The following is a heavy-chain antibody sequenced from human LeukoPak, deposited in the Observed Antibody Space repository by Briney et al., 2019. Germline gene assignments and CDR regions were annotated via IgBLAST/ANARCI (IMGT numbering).Heavy chain of an antibody. D-gene: IGHD3-10*01. CDR2: ISTYNGNT. CDR1: GYTFTNYD. V-gene: IGHV1-18*01. CDR3: AREGAVLLWFGETHQFDP. J-gene: IGHJ5*02. Sequence: ASVKVSCKASGYTFTNYDINWVRQAPGQGLEWMGWISTYNGNTNYAQKLQGRVTMTTDTSTSTAYMELRSLRSDDTAVYYCAREGAVLLWFGETHQFDPWGQGTLVTVSS.